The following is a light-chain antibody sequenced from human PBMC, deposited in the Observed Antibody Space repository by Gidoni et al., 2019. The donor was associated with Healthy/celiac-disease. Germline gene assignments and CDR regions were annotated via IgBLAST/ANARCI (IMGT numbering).Light chain of an antibody. Sequence: QAVLTQPPSVSGAPGQRVTISCTGSSSNIGAVYDVHWYQQLPGTAPKLLIYGNSNRPSGVPDRFSCSKSGTSASLTITGLQAEDEADYYCQSYDSSRSGAVFGGGTKLTVL. CDR1: SSNIGAVYD. CDR3: QSYDSSRSGAV. J-gene: IGLJ2*01. V-gene: IGLV1-40*01. CDR2: GNS.